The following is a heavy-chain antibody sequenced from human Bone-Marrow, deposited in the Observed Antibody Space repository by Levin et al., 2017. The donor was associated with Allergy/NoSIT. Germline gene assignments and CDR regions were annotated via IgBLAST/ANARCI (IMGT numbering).Heavy chain of an antibody. Sequence: TGGSLRLSCAASGFTFSSYSMNWVRQAPGKGLEWVSSISSSSSYIYYADSVKGRFTISRDNAKNSLYLQMNSLRAEDTAVYYCARDPPPRSSGMIVVVTRPGGYWGQGTLVTVSS. V-gene: IGHV3-21*01. CDR2: ISSSSSYI. J-gene: IGHJ4*02. CDR3: ARDPPPRSSGMIVVVTRPGGY. CDR1: GFTFSSYS. D-gene: IGHD3-22*01.